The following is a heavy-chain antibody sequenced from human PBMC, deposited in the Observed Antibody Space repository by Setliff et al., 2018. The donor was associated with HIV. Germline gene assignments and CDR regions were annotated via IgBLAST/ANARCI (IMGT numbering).Heavy chain of an antibody. CDR2: INGGNGNT. CDR1: EYNFTKYS. CDR3: ARERRGCTSNSCYVDAFDL. J-gene: IGHJ3*01. D-gene: IGHD2-2*01. V-gene: IGHV1-3*01. Sequence: RASVKVSCKASEYNFTKYSMHWVRQAPGQSLEWMGWINGGNGNTKYSQKFLARVTFTRDTSASTAYMELSSLRSEDTAVYYCARERRGCTSNSCYVDAFDLWGQGTMVTV.